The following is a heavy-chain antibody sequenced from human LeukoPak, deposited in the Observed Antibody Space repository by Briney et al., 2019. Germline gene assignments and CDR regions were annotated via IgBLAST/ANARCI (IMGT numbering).Heavy chain of an antibody. CDR3: ARERWDSSGLDY. V-gene: IGHV4-59*01. CDR1: GGSISSYY. D-gene: IGHD3-22*01. CDR2: IYYSGST. Sequence: SETLSLTCTVSGGSISSYYWSWIRQPPGKGLEWIGYIYYSGSTNYNPSLKSRVTISVDTSKNQFSLKLSSVTAADTAVYYCARERWDSSGLDYWGQGTLVTVSS. J-gene: IGHJ4*02.